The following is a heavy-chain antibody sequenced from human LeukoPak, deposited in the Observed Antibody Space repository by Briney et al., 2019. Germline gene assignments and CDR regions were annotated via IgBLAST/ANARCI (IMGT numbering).Heavy chain of an antibody. V-gene: IGHV4-39*07. D-gene: IGHD2-15*01. CDR2: THYSGST. CDR3: ARAVLSYCRGGSCPYFDY. Sequence: SETLSLTCSVSGPSISNTIYYWGWVRQPPGKGLDWIGSTHYSGSTYYNPSLMSRVTISTDTSKNQFSLKLSSVTAADTAVYYCARAVLSYCRGGSCPYFDYWGQGTLVTVSS. J-gene: IGHJ4*01. CDR1: GPSISNTIYY.